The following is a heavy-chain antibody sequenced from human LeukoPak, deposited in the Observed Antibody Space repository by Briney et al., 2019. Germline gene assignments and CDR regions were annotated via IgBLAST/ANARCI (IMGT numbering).Heavy chain of an antibody. Sequence: ASVKVTCKASGYTFTGYGISWVRQAPGQGLEWMGWISAYNGNKNYAQKLQGRVTMTTDTSTSTAYMELRSLRSDDTAVYYCARAGRTNRIAAARYYYGMDVWGQGTTVTVSS. CDR1: GYTFTGYG. CDR3: ARAGRTNRIAAARYYYGMDV. CDR2: ISAYNGNK. D-gene: IGHD6-13*01. J-gene: IGHJ6*02. V-gene: IGHV1-18*01.